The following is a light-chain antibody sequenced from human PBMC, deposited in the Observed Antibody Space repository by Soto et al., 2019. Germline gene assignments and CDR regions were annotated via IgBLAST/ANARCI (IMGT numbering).Light chain of an antibody. V-gene: IGLV2-14*01. J-gene: IGLJ1*01. CDR1: SSDVGGYNY. CDR3: SSYKSSSVSV. Sequence: QSVLTQPASVSGSPGQSITISCTGTSSDVGGYNYVSWYQQHPGKAPKLMIYEVSNRPSGVSNRFSGSKSGNTASLTISGLQAEDEADYYCSSYKSSSVSVFGSGTKVTVL. CDR2: EVS.